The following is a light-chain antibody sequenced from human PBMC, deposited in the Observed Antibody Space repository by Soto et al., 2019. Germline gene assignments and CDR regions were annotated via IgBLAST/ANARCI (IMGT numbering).Light chain of an antibody. Sequence: DIQMTQSPSVSASVGDRVTITCRASQNIGSYLNWYQQKGGEAPNLLIYGASNLQSGVPSKFSGTGSGTDFTLTISSLQPEDFATYFCQQSHSFPHTFGQGTKVEI. CDR3: QQSHSFPHT. CDR2: GAS. J-gene: IGKJ2*01. V-gene: IGKV1-39*01. CDR1: QNIGSY.